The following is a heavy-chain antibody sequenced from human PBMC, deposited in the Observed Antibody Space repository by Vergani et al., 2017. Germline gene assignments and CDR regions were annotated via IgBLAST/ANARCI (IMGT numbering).Heavy chain of an antibody. CDR2: IYRTGRT. D-gene: IGHD4-11*01. Sequence: QVQLQESGPGLVKPSETLSLTCAVSGFSIDNGYYWDWIRQPPGKGLEWIGSIYRTGRTHFNPSLQSRVSISVYTSKNQFSLKLSSVTAADTAVYYCARHYSNYRGWFDPWGQGTLVTVSS. J-gene: IGHJ5*02. CDR1: GFSIDNGYY. V-gene: IGHV4-38-2*01. CDR3: ARHYSNYRGWFDP.